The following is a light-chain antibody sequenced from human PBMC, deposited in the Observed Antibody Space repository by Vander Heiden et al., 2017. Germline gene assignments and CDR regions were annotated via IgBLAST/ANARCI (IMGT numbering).Light chain of an antibody. Sequence: DIQMTQSPSSLSAPVVDRVTITCQPLQDITNYLNWFQQQLGKDPRPPTHAAPTLATGVPWRFGGRGSATYFTFIISILHHEDIAKYYYQQDDTLPLTFGGGTKVEIK. CDR1: QDITNY. V-gene: IGKV1-33*01. J-gene: IGKJ4*01. CDR3: QQDDTLPLT. CDR2: AAP.